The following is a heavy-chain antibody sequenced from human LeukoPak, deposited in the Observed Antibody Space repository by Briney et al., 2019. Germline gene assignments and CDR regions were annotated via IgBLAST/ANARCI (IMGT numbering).Heavy chain of an antibody. CDR1: GGSTSSYY. V-gene: IGHV4-59*08. J-gene: IGHJ4*02. D-gene: IGHD3-16*02. CDR2: IYYSGST. Sequence: SETLSLTCTVSGGSTSSYYWSWIRQPPGKGLEWIGYIYYSGSTNYNPSLKSRVTISVDTSKNQFSLKLSSVTAADTAVYYCARHAPKYDYVWGSYRPVYFDYWGQGTLVTVSS. CDR3: ARHAPKYDYVWGSYRPVYFDY.